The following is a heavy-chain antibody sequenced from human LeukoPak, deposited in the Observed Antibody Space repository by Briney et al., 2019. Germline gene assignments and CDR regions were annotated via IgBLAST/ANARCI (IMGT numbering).Heavy chain of an antibody. CDR2: IYWNDDK. D-gene: IGHD3-10*01. CDR1: GFSLSTSEVA. CDR3: ARSLWFGDLSHSDY. V-gene: IGHV2-5*01. Sequence: SGPTLVKPTQTLTLTCSFSGFSLSTSEVAVGWIRQPPGKALEWLALIYWNDDKRYRPSLQSRLTLTKDTSKNQVVLTMTNMDPVDTATYYCARSLWFGDLSHSDYWGQGTVVTVSS. J-gene: IGHJ4*02.